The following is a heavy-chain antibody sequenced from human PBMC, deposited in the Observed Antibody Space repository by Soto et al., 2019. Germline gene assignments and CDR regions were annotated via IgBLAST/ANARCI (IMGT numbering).Heavy chain of an antibody. CDR2: IYGGGTT. J-gene: IGHJ4*02. CDR1: GFTVSSKY. Sequence: GGSLRLSSAASGFTVSSKYMTWVRQAPGKGLEWVSVIYGGGTTYYADSVKGRFTISRDNSKNTLYLQVNSLRAEDTAVYYCVQTTGWPGFDFWGQGTLVTVSS. D-gene: IGHD6-19*01. CDR3: VQTTGWPGFDF. V-gene: IGHV3-53*01.